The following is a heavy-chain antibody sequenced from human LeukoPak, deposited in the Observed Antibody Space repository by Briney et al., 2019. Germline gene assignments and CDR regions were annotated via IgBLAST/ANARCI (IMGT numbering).Heavy chain of an antibody. CDR1: GFTFSSYG. CDR2: IRYDGSNK. Sequence: PGGSLRLSCAASGFTFSSYGMHWVRQAPGKGLEWVAFIRYDGSNKYYADSVKGRFTISRDNSKNTLYLQMNSLRAEDTAVYYCAKVSSPDPYYYYYYMDVWGKGTTVTVSS. V-gene: IGHV3-30*02. CDR3: AKVSSPDPYYYYYYMDV. D-gene: IGHD6-13*01. J-gene: IGHJ6*03.